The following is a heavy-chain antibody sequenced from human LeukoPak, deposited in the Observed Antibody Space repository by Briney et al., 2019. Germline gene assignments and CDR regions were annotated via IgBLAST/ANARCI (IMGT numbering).Heavy chain of an antibody. J-gene: IGHJ3*02. D-gene: IGHD1-1*01. V-gene: IGHV3-30-3*01. CDR2: TSYDEINK. CDR3: ARRAFPGRDAVAFDM. Sequence: GGSLTLSCAASGFDFSIHAMHWVRQAPGKGLEWVAVTSYDEINKFYADSVRGRFTISRDNSENTLSLQMNSLSAADTAIYYCARRAFPGRDAVAFDMWGEGRMVTV. CDR1: GFDFSIHA.